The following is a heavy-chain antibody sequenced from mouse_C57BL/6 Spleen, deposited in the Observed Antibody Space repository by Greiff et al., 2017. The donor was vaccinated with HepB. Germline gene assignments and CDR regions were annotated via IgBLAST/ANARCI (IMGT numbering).Heavy chain of an antibody. J-gene: IGHJ3*01. Sequence: QVQLKQPGAELVKPGASVKLSCKASGYTFTSYWMHWVKQRPGRGLEWIGRIDPNSGGTKYNEKFKSKATLTVDKPSSTAYMQLSSLTSEDSAVSYCARDEYDGVAWFAYWGQGTLVTVSA. D-gene: IGHD2-4*01. CDR1: GYTFTSYW. CDR3: ARDEYDGVAWFAY. V-gene: IGHV1-72*01. CDR2: IDPNSGGT.